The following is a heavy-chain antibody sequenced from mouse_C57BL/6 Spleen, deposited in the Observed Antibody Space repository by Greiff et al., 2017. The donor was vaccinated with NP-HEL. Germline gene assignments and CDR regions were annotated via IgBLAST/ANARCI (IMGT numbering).Heavy chain of an antibody. CDR3: ARCHYSNWYFDV. CDR1: GYTFTSYW. J-gene: IGHJ1*03. CDR2: IDPSDSYT. Sequence: QVHVKQPGAELVMPGASVKLSCKASGYTFTSYWMHWVKQRPGQGLEWLGEIDPSDSYTNYNQKFKGKSTLTVDKSSSTAYMQLSSLTSEDSAVYYCARCHYSNWYFDVWGTGTTVTVSS. D-gene: IGHD2-5*01. V-gene: IGHV1-69*01.